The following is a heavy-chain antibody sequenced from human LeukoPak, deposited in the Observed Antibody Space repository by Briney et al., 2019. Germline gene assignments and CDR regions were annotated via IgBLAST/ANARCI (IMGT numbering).Heavy chain of an antibody. D-gene: IGHD2-15*01. Sequence: SETLSLTCAVYGGSFSGYYLSWIRQPPGTGLEWIGEINHSGSTNYNPSLKSRVTISVDTSKNQFSLKLSSVTAADTAVYYCARPRGYCSGGSRYADAFDIWGQGTMVTVSS. V-gene: IGHV4-34*01. CDR3: ARPRGYCSGGSRYADAFDI. J-gene: IGHJ3*02. CDR2: INHSGST. CDR1: GGSFSGYY.